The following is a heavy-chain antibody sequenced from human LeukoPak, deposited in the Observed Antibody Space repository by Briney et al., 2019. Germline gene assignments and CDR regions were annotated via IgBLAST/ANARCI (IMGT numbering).Heavy chain of an antibody. V-gene: IGHV4-59*01. D-gene: IGHD5-12*01. CDR2: IYYSGST. J-gene: IGHJ5*02. Sequence: KPSETLSLTCTVSGGSISSYYWSWIRQPPGKGLEWIGYIYYSGSTNYNPSLKSRVTISVDTSKNQFSLKLSSVTAADTAVYYCARDRGGSGYYNWFDPWGQGTLVTVSS. CDR3: ARDRGGSGYYNWFDP. CDR1: GGSISSYY.